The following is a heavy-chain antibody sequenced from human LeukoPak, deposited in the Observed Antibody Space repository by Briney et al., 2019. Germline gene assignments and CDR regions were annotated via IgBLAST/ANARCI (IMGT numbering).Heavy chain of an antibody. CDR3: ASSPSGNSDAFDI. CDR2: IYPGDSDT. Sequence: GESLKISCKGSGYSFTSYWIGWVRQMPGKGLEWMGIIYPGDSDTRYSPSFQGQVTISADKSISTAYLQWSSLKASDTAMHYCASSPSGNSDAFDIWGQGTMVTVSS. D-gene: IGHD4-23*01. V-gene: IGHV5-51*01. CDR1: GYSFTSYW. J-gene: IGHJ3*02.